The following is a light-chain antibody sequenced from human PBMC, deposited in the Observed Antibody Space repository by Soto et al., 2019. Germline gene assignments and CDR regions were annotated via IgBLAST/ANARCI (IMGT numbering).Light chain of an antibody. CDR2: LEGSGSY. Sequence: QSVLTQSSSASASLGSSVKLTCTLSSGHSSYIIAWHQQQPGKAPRYLMKLEGSGSYNKGSGVPDRFSGSSSGADRYLTISNHQFEDEADYYCETWDGNTRVFGGGTKLTVL. J-gene: IGLJ3*02. V-gene: IGLV4-60*02. CDR1: SGHSSYI. CDR3: ETWDGNTRV.